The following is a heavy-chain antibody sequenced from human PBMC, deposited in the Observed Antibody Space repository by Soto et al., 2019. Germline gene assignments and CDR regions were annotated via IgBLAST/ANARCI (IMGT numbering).Heavy chain of an antibody. V-gene: IGHV1-46*01. CDR1: GYTFTSNY. D-gene: IGHD6-6*01. Sequence: ASVKVSCKASGYTFTSNYFHWVRLAPGQGLEWMGIINPGGGGTAYAQRFQGRLTMTRDTSTSTVYFELNSLTSDDTAVYFCATDLGTAPRRVWGHYFSNWGKGTRGTVAS. CDR2: INPGGGGT. CDR3: ATDLGTAPRRVWGHYFSN. J-gene: IGHJ4*02.